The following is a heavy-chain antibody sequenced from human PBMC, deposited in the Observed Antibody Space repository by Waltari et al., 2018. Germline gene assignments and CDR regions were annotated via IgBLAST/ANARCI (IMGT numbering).Heavy chain of an antibody. V-gene: IGHV4-61*02. J-gene: IGHJ6*02. CDR3: AGQRWSGVYYHGMDV. CDR1: GGSISSGSYY. Sequence: QVQLQESGPGLVKPSETLSLTCTVSGGSISSGSYYWSWIRQPAGKGLEWIGHRYLSGTSNSNPSLKSRVTISVDTSKNQFSLKLTSVTAADTAVYYCAGQRWSGVYYHGMDVWGQGTTVTVSS. D-gene: IGHD3-3*01. CDR2: RYLSGTS.